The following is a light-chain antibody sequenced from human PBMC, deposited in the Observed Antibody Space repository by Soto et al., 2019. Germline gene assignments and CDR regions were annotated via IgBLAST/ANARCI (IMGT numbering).Light chain of an antibody. CDR3: SSYTNRNSPV. V-gene: IGLV2-14*01. CDR2: DVS. J-gene: IGLJ1*01. CDR1: SSDVGTHSS. Sequence: QSVLTQPAAVSGSPGQSITISCTGTSSDVGTHSSVSWYQQHPGKAPKLIICDVSDRPSGVSNRFSGSKSGNTASLTISGLQAEDEADYYCSSYTNRNSPVFGTGTKLTVL.